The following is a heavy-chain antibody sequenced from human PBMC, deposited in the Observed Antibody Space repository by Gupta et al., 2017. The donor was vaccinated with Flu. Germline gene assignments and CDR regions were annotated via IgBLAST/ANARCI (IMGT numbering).Heavy chain of an antibody. CDR1: GFTFSSYW. D-gene: IGHD2-21*02. CDR3: ARGVGAYCGGDCYSGWFDP. Sequence: VQPGGSLRLSCAASGFTFSSYWMHWVRQAPGKGLVWVSRINSDGSSTSYADSVKGRFTISRDNAKNTLYLQMNSLRAEDTAVYYCARGVGAYCGGDCYSGWFDPWGQGTLVTVSS. CDR2: INSDGSST. V-gene: IGHV3-74*01. J-gene: IGHJ5*02.